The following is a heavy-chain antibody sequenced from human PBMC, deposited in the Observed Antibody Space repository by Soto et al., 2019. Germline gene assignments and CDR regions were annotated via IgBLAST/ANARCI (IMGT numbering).Heavy chain of an antibody. D-gene: IGHD2-21*01. CDR2: IYHSGST. CDR3: ARGNVVAIDY. J-gene: IGHJ4*02. Sequence: SETLSLTCAVSGGSISSGGYFWSWIRQPPGKGLEWIGYIYHSGSTYYNPSLKSRVSISVDRSKNQFSLKLSSVTAADTAVYYCARGNVVAIDYWGQGNMVT. CDR1: GGSISSGGYF. V-gene: IGHV4-30-2*01.